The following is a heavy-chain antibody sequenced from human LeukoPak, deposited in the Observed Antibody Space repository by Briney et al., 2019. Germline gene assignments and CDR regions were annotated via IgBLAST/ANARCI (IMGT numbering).Heavy chain of an antibody. D-gene: IGHD1-7*01. V-gene: IGHV3-7*01. CDR1: GFTFSSYW. CDR3: AGHDNWSYLSAFDI. J-gene: IGHJ3*02. CDR2: IKQDGSEK. Sequence: GGSLRLSCAASGFTFSSYWMSWVRQAPGKGLEWVANIKQDGSEKYYVDSVKGRFTISRDNAKNSLYLQMNSLRAEDTAVYYCAGHDNWSYLSAFDIWGQGTMVTVSS.